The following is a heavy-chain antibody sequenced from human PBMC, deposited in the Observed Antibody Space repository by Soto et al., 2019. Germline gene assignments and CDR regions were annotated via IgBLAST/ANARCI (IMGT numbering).Heavy chain of an antibody. D-gene: IGHD2-2*01. CDR1: GGSFSGYY. CDR3: ARASGGDIVVVPAAMLFFDY. V-gene: IGHV4-34*01. CDR2: INHSEST. Sequence: QVQLQQWGAGLLKPSETLSLTCAVYGGSFSGYYWSWIRQPPGKGLEWIGEINHSESTNYNPSLKRRVTISVDTSKNQFSLKLSSVTAAGMAVYYCARASGGDIVVVPAAMLFFDYWGQGTLVTVSS. J-gene: IGHJ4*02.